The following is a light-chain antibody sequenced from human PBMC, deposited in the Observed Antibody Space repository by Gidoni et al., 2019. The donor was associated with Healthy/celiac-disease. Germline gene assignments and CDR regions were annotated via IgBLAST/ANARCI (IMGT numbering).Light chain of an antibody. Sequence: QSVLTKPPSASGTPGQRVTISCSGSSSNIGSNPVNWYQQLPGTALKLHIYSSKQRPSGVHVRFTDSKSGTSASLAISGRQSEDEADYYCATWDNSLNAWVFGGGTKLTVL. CDR3: ATWDNSLNAWV. J-gene: IGLJ3*02. V-gene: IGLV1-44*01. CDR1: SSNIGSNP. CDR2: SSK.